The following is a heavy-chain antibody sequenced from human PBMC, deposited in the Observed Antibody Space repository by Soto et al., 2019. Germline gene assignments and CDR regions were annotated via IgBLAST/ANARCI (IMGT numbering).Heavy chain of an antibody. Sequence: QVQLVQSGPEVKKPGASVKVSCKASGYTFTDFGISWVRQAPGQALQCMAWISGYNGNTKYAQKLQDRVTVSTDTSASTVYMELRSLSADDTAVYYCARGGRGAGSDSLVDFWGQGTVVTVSS. J-gene: IGHJ4*02. CDR2: ISGYNGNT. D-gene: IGHD3-10*01. CDR1: GYTFTDFG. V-gene: IGHV1-18*01. CDR3: ARGGRGAGSDSLVDF.